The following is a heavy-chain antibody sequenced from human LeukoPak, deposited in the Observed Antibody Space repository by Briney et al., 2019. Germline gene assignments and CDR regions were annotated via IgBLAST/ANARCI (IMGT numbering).Heavy chain of an antibody. CDR2: INPSGGSA. CDR1: GYTFTSYY. J-gene: IGHJ5*02. D-gene: IGHD2-2*01. CDR3: ARDSKTSSLADP. Sequence: ASVKVSCKASGYTFTSYYIHWVRQAPGQGLEGMGIINPSGGSASYAQKFEGRVTMTRDTSTSTVYMELSSLRAEDTAVYYCARDSKTSSLADPWGQGTLVTVSS. V-gene: IGHV1-46*01.